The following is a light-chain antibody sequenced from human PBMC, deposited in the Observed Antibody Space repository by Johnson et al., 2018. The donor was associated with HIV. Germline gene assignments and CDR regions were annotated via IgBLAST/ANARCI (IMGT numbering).Light chain of an antibody. Sequence: QSMLTQPPSVSAAPGQKVTISCSGSSSNIGNNYVSWYQQLPETAPKLLIYENNKRPSGIPERFSGSKSGTSATLGITGLQTGDEADYYCATWDSSLSAYVFGAGTRVTVL. V-gene: IGLV1-51*01. CDR1: SSNIGNNY. J-gene: IGLJ1*01. CDR2: ENN. CDR3: ATWDSSLSAYV.